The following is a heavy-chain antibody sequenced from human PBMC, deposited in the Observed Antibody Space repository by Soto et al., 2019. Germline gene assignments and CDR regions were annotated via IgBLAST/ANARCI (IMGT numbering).Heavy chain of an antibody. CDR2: IYSGGST. Sequence: VQLVETGGGLIQPGGSLRLSCAASGFTVSSNYMSWVRQAPGQGLERVSVIYSGGSTYYADSVKGLFTISRDNTKNTLYLQRNSPGAEVTAVYYCAREVSAGAKTTVTTRAFAIWGHGTMITVSS. CDR1: GFTVSSNY. J-gene: IGHJ3*02. CDR3: AREVSAGAKTTVTTRAFAI. V-gene: IGHV3-53*02. D-gene: IGHD4-17*01.